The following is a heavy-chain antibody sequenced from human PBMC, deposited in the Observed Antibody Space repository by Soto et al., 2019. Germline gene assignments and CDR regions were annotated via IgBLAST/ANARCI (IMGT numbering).Heavy chain of an antibody. V-gene: IGHV3-30-3*01. CDR2: ISFDGSTE. Sequence: QVQLVESGGGVVQPGRSLRLSCAASGFTFISYAMHWVRQAPGKGLEWVAVISFDGSTEYYADSVKGRFTISRDNSKNTVYLQMNSLGSEDTAVYYCARSRHGSGRSTHFYYGLDVWGQGTPVTVSS. CDR1: GFTFISYA. D-gene: IGHD3-10*01. CDR3: ARSRHGSGRSTHFYYGLDV. J-gene: IGHJ6*02.